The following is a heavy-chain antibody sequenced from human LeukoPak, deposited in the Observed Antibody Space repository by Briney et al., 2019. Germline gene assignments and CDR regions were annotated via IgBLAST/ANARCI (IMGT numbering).Heavy chain of an antibody. Sequence: HSETLSLTCTVSGGSISGYYWSWIRQPAGKGLEWIGRLYGSASIKYNPSLRSRLSLSGDTSKNQFSLKLSPVTAADTAVYYCAREARLASAAGLDVWGQGTMVTVS. CDR1: GGSISGYY. D-gene: IGHD5-12*01. J-gene: IGHJ6*02. V-gene: IGHV4-4*07. CDR2: LYGSASI. CDR3: AREARLASAAGLDV.